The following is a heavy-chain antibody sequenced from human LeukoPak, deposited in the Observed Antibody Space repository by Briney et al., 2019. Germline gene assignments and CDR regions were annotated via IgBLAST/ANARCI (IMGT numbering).Heavy chain of an antibody. D-gene: IGHD3-16*02. CDR1: GGSFSGYY. CDR3: ASYDYVWGSNRGFDY. J-gene: IGHJ4*02. V-gene: IGHV4-34*01. CDR2: INHSGST. Sequence: SETLSLTCAVYGGSFSGYYWSWIRQPPGKGLEWIGEINHSGSTNYNPSLKSRVTISVDTSKNQFSLKLSSVTAADTAVYYCASYDYVWGSNRGFDYWGQGALVTVSS.